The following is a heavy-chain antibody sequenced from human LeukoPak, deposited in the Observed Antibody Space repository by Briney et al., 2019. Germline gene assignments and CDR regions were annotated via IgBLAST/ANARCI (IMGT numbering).Heavy chain of an antibody. CDR2: MNPNSGNT. CDR3: AAAPTKNYDILNNDAFDI. Sequence: ASVKVSCKASGYTFTTYDINWVRQATGQGLEWMGWMNPNSGNTGYAQKFQERVTITRDMSTSTAYMELSSLRSEDMAVYYCAAAPTKNYDILNNDAFDIWGQGTMVTVSS. J-gene: IGHJ3*02. D-gene: IGHD3-9*01. CDR1: GYTFTTYD. V-gene: IGHV1-8*01.